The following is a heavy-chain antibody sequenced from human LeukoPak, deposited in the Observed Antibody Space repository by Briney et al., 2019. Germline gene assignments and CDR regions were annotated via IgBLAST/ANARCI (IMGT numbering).Heavy chain of an antibody. CDR2: ISYDGSHK. CDR3: ARSSSGFDY. CDR1: GITFSIYA. V-gene: IGHV3-30*03. J-gene: IGHJ4*02. D-gene: IGHD6-25*01. Sequence: PGGSLRLSCAASGITFSIYAMHWVRQAPGKGLEWVAVISYDGSHKFYADSVKGRFIISRDNSKNTLYLQMGSLRAEDMAVYYCARSSSGFDYWGQGTLVTVSS.